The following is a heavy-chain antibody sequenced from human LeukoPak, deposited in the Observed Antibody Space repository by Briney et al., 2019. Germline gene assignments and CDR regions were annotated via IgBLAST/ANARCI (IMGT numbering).Heavy chain of an antibody. D-gene: IGHD4-11*01. CDR2: IYYSGSA. Sequence: PSQTLSLTCTVSGGSISSGGYYWSWIRQHPGKGLEWIGYIYYSGSAYYNPSLKSRVTISVDTSKNQFSLRLSSVTAADTAVYYCARSPRGTVTTLFEYWGQGTLVTVSS. V-gene: IGHV4-31*03. CDR1: GGSISSGGYY. CDR3: ARSPRGTVTTLFEY. J-gene: IGHJ4*02.